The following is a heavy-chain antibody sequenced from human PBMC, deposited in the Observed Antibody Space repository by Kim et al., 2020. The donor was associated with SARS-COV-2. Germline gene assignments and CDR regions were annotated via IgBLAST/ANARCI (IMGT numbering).Heavy chain of an antibody. CDR3: ARAQEELGTSQPDDWYFDL. Sequence: SETLSLTCTVSGGSISSYYWSWIRQPPGKGLEWIGYIYYSGSTNYNPSLKSRVTISVDTSKNQFSLKLSSVTAADTAVYYCARAQEELGTSQPDDWYFDLWGRGTLVTVSS. CDR1: GGSISSYY. D-gene: IGHD2-2*01. J-gene: IGHJ2*01. CDR2: IYYSGST. V-gene: IGHV4-59*13.